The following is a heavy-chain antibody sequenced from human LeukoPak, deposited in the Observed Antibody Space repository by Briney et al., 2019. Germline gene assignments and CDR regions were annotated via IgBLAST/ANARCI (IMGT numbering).Heavy chain of an antibody. CDR1: GFTFRSYS. D-gene: IGHD6-13*01. V-gene: IGHV3-48*02. CDR2: ISRSTNSI. Sequence: PGGSLRLSCEASGFTFRSYSMNWARQAPGKGLEWISYISRSTNSISYADSVKGRFTISRDNAKNSLFLQVNNLRDEDTAVYYCARDRGPGIKPAGTVGMDVWGQGTTVTVSS. CDR3: ARDRGPGIKPAGTVGMDV. J-gene: IGHJ6*02.